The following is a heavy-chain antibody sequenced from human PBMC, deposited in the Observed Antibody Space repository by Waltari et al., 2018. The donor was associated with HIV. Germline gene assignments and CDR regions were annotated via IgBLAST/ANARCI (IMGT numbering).Heavy chain of an antibody. J-gene: IGHJ1*01. CDR3: ARDLDGDYVAYFQH. Sequence: SCAASGFTFSSYSMNWVRQAPGKGLEWVSSISSSSSYIYYADSVKGRFTISRDNAKNSLYLQMNSLRAEDTAVYYCARDLDGDYVAYFQHWGQGTLVTVSS. D-gene: IGHD4-17*01. V-gene: IGHV3-21*01. CDR2: ISSSSSYI. CDR1: GFTFSSYS.